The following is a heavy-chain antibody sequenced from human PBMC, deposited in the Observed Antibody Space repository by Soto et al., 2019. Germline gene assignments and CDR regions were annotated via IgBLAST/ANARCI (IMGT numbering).Heavy chain of an antibody. CDR3: ARCTHGSTTCYGRLDI. CDR2: ISGYNGNT. J-gene: IGHJ3*02. V-gene: IGHV1-18*01. CDR1: GYTFTNSG. Sequence: QGQLVQSGAEVKKPGASVKVSCKASGYTFTNSGMSWVRQAPGQGLEWMGWISGYNGNTNYAQKFQGRVTMTTATSTSTGFLDLRSLRSDDTAVYYCARCTHGSTTCYGRLDIWGQGTMVTVSS. D-gene: IGHD2-2*01.